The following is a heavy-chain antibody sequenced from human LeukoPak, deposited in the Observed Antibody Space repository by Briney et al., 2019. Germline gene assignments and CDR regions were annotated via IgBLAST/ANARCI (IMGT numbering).Heavy chain of an antibody. D-gene: IGHD6-13*01. CDR2: IYYSGST. J-gene: IGHJ5*02. CDR1: GGSISSYY. V-gene: IGHV4-59*01. CDR3: ARVGIAAAVVWFDP. Sequence: SETLSLTCTVSGGSISSYYWSWIRQPPEKRLECIGYIYYSGSTNYNPSLKSRVTISVDTSKNQFSLKLSSMTAAETAVYYWARVGIAAAVVWFDPWGQGTLVTVSS.